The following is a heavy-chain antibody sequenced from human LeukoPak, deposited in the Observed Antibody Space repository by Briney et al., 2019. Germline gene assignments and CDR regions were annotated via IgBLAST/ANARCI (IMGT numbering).Heavy chain of an antibody. Sequence: GGSLRLSCAASGFTFSIYAMSWVRQAPGKGLEWVSVISGSGGSTHYADSVKGRFTISRDNSKNTLYLQMNSLRAEDTAVYYCAKDYYYDSSGYQDYWGQGTLVTVSS. CDR1: GFTFSIYA. CDR2: ISGSGGST. J-gene: IGHJ4*02. CDR3: AKDYYYDSSGYQDY. V-gene: IGHV3-23*01. D-gene: IGHD3-22*01.